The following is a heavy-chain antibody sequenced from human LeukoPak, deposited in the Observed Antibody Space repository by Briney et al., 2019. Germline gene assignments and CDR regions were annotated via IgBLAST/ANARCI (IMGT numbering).Heavy chain of an antibody. CDR3: ARDLEGYCSGASCSFDY. D-gene: IGHD2-15*01. J-gene: IGHJ4*02. CDR1: GYTFTNYG. V-gene: IGHV1-18*01. Sequence: GASVKVSCKASGYTFTNYGITWVRQAPGQGLEWMGWISAYNGNINYAQNLQGRVTMTTDTSTSTAYMELRSLRSDDTAVYYCARDLEGYCSGASCSFDYWGQGTLVTVSS. CDR2: ISAYNGNI.